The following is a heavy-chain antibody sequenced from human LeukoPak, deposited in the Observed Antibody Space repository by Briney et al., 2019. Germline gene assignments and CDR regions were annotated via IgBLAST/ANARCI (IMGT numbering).Heavy chain of an antibody. D-gene: IGHD5-24*01. CDR3: TSDGRDDAFDI. J-gene: IGHJ3*02. CDR1: GGSISSSSNY. Sequence: SETLSLTCTVSGGSISSSSNYWSWIRQPAGKGLEWIGRIYTSGSTNYNPSLKSRVTISVDTSKNQFSLKLSSVTATDTALYYCTSDGRDDAFDIWGQGTMVTVSS. CDR2: IYTSGST. V-gene: IGHV4-61*02.